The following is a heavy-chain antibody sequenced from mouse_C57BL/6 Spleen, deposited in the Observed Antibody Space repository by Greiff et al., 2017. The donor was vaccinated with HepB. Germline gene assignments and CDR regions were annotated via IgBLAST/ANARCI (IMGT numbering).Heavy chain of an antibody. Sequence: QVQLQQSGPELVKPGASVKISCKASGYAFSSSWMNWVKQRPGQGLEWIGRIYPGDGDTNYNGKFKGKATLTADKSSSTAYMQLSSLTSEDSAVYFCARGRQLGDYWGQGTTLTVSS. CDR2: IYPGDGDT. J-gene: IGHJ2*01. D-gene: IGHD3-2*01. V-gene: IGHV1-82*01. CDR1: GYAFSSSW. CDR3: ARGRQLGDY.